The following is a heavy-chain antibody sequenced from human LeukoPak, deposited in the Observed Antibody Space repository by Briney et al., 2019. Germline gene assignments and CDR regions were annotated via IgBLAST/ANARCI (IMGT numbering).Heavy chain of an antibody. CDR3: AKLVAVMIFDY. CDR2: ISSSSSYI. V-gene: IGHV3-21*04. D-gene: IGHD2-21*01. CDR1: GFTFRTYS. Sequence: GGSLRLSCAASGFTFRTYSMNWVRQAPGKGLEWVSSISSSSSYIYYADSVKGRITISRDNAKNSLYLQMSSLRAEDTAVYYCAKLVAVMIFDYWGQGTLVTVSS. J-gene: IGHJ4*02.